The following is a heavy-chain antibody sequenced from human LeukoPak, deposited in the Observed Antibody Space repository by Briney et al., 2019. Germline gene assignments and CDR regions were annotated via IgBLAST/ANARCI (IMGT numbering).Heavy chain of an antibody. CDR1: GFTFSSYW. J-gene: IGHJ4*02. D-gene: IGHD2-15*01. CDR2: IKQDGSEK. Sequence: PGGSLSLSCAASGFTFSSYWMSWVRQAPGKGLEWVANIKQDGSEKYYVDSVKGRFTISRDNAKNSLYLQMNSLRAEDTAVYYCAREYCSGGSCYYAFIDYWGQGTLVTVSS. V-gene: IGHV3-7*03. CDR3: AREYCSGGSCYYAFIDY.